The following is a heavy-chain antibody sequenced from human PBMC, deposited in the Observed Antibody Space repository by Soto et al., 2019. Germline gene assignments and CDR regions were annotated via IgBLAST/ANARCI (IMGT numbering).Heavy chain of an antibody. Sequence: QVQLVQSGAEVKKPGASVKVSCKASGYTFTSYAMHWVRQAPGQRLEWMGWINAGNGNTKYSQKFQGRVTITRDTSASTAYMELSSLRSEDTAVYYCLVGGTTVVTHGVWGQGTLVTVSS. J-gene: IGHJ4*02. CDR2: INAGNGNT. CDR1: GYTFTSYA. V-gene: IGHV1-3*01. CDR3: LVGGTTVVTHGV. D-gene: IGHD4-17*01.